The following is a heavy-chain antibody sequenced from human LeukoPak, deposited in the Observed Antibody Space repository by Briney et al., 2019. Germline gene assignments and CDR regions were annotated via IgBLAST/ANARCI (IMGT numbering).Heavy chain of an antibody. CDR2: ISWNSGSI. CDR1: GFTFDDYA. CDR3: AKDKTFYYFYMDV. J-gene: IGHJ6*03. V-gene: IGHV3-9*01. Sequence: GRSLRLSCAASGFTFDDYAMHWVRQAPGKGLEWVSGISWNSGSIDYADSVKGRFTISRDNAKNSLYLQMNSLTAEDTAFYHCAKDKTFYYFYMDVWGKGTTVTVSS.